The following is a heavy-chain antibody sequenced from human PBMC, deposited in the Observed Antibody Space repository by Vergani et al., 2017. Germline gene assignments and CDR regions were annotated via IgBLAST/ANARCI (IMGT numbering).Heavy chain of an antibody. V-gene: IGHV3-48*01. CDR2: ISSSSSTI. D-gene: IGHD2-15*01. CDR1: GFTFSSYS. Sequence: EVQLLESGGGLVQPGGSLRLSCAASGFTFSSYSMNWVRQAPGKGLEWVSYISSSSSTIYYADSVKGRFTISRDNAKNSLYLQMNSLRAEDTAVYYCARGAYCSGGSCYGPIHNCVDPWGQGTLVTVSS. CDR3: ARGAYCSGGSCYGPIHNCVDP. J-gene: IGHJ5*02.